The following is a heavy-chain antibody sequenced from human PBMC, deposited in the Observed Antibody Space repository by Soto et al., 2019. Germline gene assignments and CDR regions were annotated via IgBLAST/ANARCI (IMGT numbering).Heavy chain of an antibody. CDR3: AGLSYGSGRLDV. CDR1: GGSISSGGYY. Sequence: SDTLSLTCTVSGGSISSGGYYWSWIRQHPGKGLEWIGYIYYSGSTYYNPSLKSRVTISVDTSKNQFSLKLSSVTAADTAVYYCAGLSYGSGRLDVWGQGTTVTVSS. J-gene: IGHJ6*02. D-gene: IGHD3-10*01. CDR2: IYYSGST. V-gene: IGHV4-31*08.